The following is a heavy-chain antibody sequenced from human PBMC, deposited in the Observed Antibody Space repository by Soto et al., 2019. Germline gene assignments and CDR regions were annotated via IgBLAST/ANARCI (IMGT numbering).Heavy chain of an antibody. Sequence: QVQLVQSGAEVKKPGASVKVSCKASGYTFTSYAMHWVRQAPGQRLEWMGWINAGNGNTKYSQKFQGRVTITRDTSASTAYMELSSLRSEDTAVYYCARDADYYDGSGYYERNDYWGQGTLVTVSS. D-gene: IGHD3-22*01. V-gene: IGHV1-3*01. CDR3: ARDADYYDGSGYYERNDY. J-gene: IGHJ4*02. CDR2: INAGNGNT. CDR1: GYTFTSYA.